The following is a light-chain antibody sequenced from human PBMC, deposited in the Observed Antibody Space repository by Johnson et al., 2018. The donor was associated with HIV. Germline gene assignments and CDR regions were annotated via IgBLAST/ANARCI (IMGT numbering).Light chain of an antibody. Sequence: QSVLTQPPSVSAAPGQKVTISCSGSSSNIGNNYVSWYQQLPGTAPKLLIYENNKRPSGIPDRFPGSKSGTSATLGITGLQTGDAADYYCATWDTSLSAGGVFGTGTKVTVL. J-gene: IGLJ1*01. V-gene: IGLV1-51*02. CDR1: SSNIGNNY. CDR2: ENN. CDR3: ATWDTSLSAGGV.